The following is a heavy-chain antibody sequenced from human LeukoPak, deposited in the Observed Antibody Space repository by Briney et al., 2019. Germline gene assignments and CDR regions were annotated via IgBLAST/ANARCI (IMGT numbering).Heavy chain of an antibody. D-gene: IGHD7-27*01. Sequence: SSGSYYWSWVRQAPGKGLEWVANIKQDGSEKYYVDSVKGRFTISRDNAKNSLYLQMNSLRAEDTAVYYCSLFTLGYFDYWGQGTLVTVSS. CDR1: SSGSYY. CDR3: SLFTLGYFDY. CDR2: IKQDGSEK. V-gene: IGHV3-7*03. J-gene: IGHJ4*02.